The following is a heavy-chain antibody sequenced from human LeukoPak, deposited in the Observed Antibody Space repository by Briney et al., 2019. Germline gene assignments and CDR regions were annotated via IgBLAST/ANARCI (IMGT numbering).Heavy chain of an antibody. D-gene: IGHD3-22*01. CDR3: ARAAYYDSSGYLGY. V-gene: IGHV3-69-1*02. J-gene: IGHJ4*02. Sequence: GTLRPPCAALGFTFCKQGINWGRQGPGKGLEWVSYITSGSTIYYADSVKGRFTISRDNAKNSPYLQMNSLRAEDTAVYYCARAAYYDSSGYLGYWGQGTLVTVSS. CDR1: GFTFCKQG. CDR2: ITSGSTI.